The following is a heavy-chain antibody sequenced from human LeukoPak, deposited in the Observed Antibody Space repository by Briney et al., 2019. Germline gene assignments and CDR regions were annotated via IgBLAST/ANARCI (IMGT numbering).Heavy chain of an antibody. V-gene: IGHV3-7*01. CDR3: ASQKVGATDY. Sequence: GGSLRLSCAASGFTFSNSWMSWVRQAPGKGLDCVANIKQDGSEKYYVDSVKGRFTISRDNAKNSLYLQMNNLRAEDTAVYYCASQKVGATDYWGQGTLVTVSS. CDR2: IKQDGSEK. J-gene: IGHJ4*02. CDR1: GFTFSNSW. D-gene: IGHD1-26*01.